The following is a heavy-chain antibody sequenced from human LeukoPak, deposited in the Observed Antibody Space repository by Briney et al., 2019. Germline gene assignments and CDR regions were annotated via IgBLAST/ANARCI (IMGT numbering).Heavy chain of an antibody. J-gene: IGHJ4*01. Sequence: SETLSLTCTVSGDSISSGDYYWIWIRQPPGKGLEWIGYIYYSGSTYYNPSLKSRLTISVDTSKNQFSLKLSSVTAADTAVYYCASSGYYYGLDYWGHGTLVTVSS. CDR3: ASSGYYYGLDY. CDR2: IYYSGST. D-gene: IGHD3-22*01. CDR1: GDSISSGDYY. V-gene: IGHV4-30-4*01.